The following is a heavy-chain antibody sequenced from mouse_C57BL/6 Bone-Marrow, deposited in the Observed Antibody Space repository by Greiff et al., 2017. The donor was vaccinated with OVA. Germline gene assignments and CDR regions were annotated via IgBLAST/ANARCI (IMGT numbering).Heavy chain of an antibody. V-gene: IGHV1-39*01. J-gene: IGHJ3*01. Sequence: VQLQQSGPELVKPGASVKISCKASGYSFTDYNMNWVKQSNGKSLEWIGVINPTYGTTSYNQQFKGQATLTVDQSSSTAYMQLNSLTSEDSAVDDCARWGWLLPLAYWGQGTLVTVSA. CDR1: GYSFTDYN. CDR3: ARWGWLLPLAY. D-gene: IGHD2-3*01. CDR2: INPTYGTT.